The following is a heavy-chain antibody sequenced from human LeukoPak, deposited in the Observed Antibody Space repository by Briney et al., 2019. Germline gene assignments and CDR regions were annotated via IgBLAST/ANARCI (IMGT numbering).Heavy chain of an antibody. Sequence: GGSLRLSCSASGFTFASYAMTWVRQAPGKGLEWFSAISGSGGSTYYADSVKGRFTISRDNYKNTLYLQMNSLRAEDTAVYYCARDSGIYDSSGYYGLSYYGMDVWGQGTTVTVSS. CDR1: GFTFASYA. J-gene: IGHJ6*02. CDR2: ISGSGGST. V-gene: IGHV3-23*01. D-gene: IGHD3-22*01. CDR3: ARDSGIYDSSGYYGLSYYGMDV.